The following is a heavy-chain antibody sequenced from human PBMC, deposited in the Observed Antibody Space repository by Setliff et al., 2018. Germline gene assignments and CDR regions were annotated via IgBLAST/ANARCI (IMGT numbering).Heavy chain of an antibody. D-gene: IGHD2-15*01. CDR3: VKDTGNGGNTGLDY. CDR1: GFTFDDYA. V-gene: IGHV3-43D*04. J-gene: IGHJ4*02. CDR2: ISWDGTRT. Sequence: GSLRLSCSTSGFTFDDYAMHWARQAPGKGLEWVSLISWDGTRTNYVDSLKGRVTISRDNSKNSLFLQMNSLRVEDTALYYCVKDTGNGGNTGLDYWGQGTLVTVSS.